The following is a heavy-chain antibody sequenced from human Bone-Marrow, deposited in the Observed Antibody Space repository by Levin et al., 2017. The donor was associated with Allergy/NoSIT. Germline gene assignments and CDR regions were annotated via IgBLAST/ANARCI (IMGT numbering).Heavy chain of an antibody. CDR2: INHSGST. CDR3: ARGKSAKGSGRPPRLYYMDV. V-gene: IGHV4-34*01. CDR1: GGSFSGYY. D-gene: IGHD3-10*01. J-gene: IGHJ6*03. Sequence: SETLSLTCAVYGGSFSGYYWSWIRQPPGKGLEWIGEINHSGSTNYNPSLKSRVTISVDTSKNQFSLKLSSVTAADTAVYYCARGKSAKGSGRPPRLYYMDVWGKGTTVTVSS.